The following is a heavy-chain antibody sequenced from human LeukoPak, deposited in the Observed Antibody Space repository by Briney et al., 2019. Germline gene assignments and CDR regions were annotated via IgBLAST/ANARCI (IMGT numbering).Heavy chain of an antibody. CDR2: IYSGGST. D-gene: IGHD2-2*01. J-gene: IGHJ4*02. CDR1: GFTVSSNY. Sequence: GGSLRLSCAASGFTVSSNYMSWVRQAPGKGLEWVSVIYSGGSTYYADSVKGRFTISRDNSKNTLYLQMSSLRAEDTAVYYCVKVGGSTSQAYYDYWGQGTLVTVSS. CDR3: VKVGGSTSQAYYDY. V-gene: IGHV3-53*05.